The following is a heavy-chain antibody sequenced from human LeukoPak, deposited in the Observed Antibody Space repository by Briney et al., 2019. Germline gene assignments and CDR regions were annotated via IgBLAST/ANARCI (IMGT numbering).Heavy chain of an antibody. Sequence: PGGSLRLSCAASGFTFSDYYMSWIRQAPGKGLEWVSYISSSGSTIYYAESEKGRFTISRDNSKNTLFLQMNSLRAEDTAVFYCAKRSGYTTGWFFDFWGQGTLVTVSS. V-gene: IGHV3-11*01. CDR2: ISSSGSTI. J-gene: IGHJ4*02. CDR1: GFTFSDYY. D-gene: IGHD6-19*01. CDR3: AKRSGYTTGWFFDF.